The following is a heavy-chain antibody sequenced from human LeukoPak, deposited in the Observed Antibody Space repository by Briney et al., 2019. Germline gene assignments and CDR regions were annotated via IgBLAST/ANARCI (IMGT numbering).Heavy chain of an antibody. CDR1: GGTFSSYA. D-gene: IGHD3-3*01. CDR3: ATHHIHDFWSGYHYYYYYMDV. V-gene: IGHV1-69*01. CDR2: IIPIFGTA. Sequence: ASVKVSCKASGGTFSSYAISWVRQAPGQGLEWMGGIIPIFGTANYAQKFQGRVTITADESTSTAYMELSSLRSEDTAVYYCATHHIHDFWSGYHYYYYYMDVWGKGTTVTVSS. J-gene: IGHJ6*03.